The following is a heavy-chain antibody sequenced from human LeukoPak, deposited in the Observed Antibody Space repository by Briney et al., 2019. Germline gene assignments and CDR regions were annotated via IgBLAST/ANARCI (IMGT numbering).Heavy chain of an antibody. CDR1: GFTFSSYA. D-gene: IGHD6-13*01. J-gene: IGHJ5*02. V-gene: IGHV3-30*04. CDR2: ISYDGSNK. CDR3: ARAGYSSSWYMGWFDP. Sequence: TGRSLRLSCAASGFTFSSYAMHWVRQAPGKGLEWVAVISYDGSNKYYADSVKGRFTISRDNAKNSLYLQMNSLRAEDTAVYYCARAGYSSSWYMGWFDPWGQGTLVTVSS.